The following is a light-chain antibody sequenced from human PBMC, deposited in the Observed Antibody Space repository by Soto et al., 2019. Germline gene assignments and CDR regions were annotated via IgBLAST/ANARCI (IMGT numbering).Light chain of an antibody. CDR3: QQYGGSPRT. Sequence: EIVLTQSPGTLSLSPGERATLSCRASQSVSSSSLAWYQQKRGQAPRLLIHDASSRATGIPDRFSGSGSGTDFTLTIRRMATEAFAVYYCQQYGGSPRTFGQGTKVDIK. CDR2: DAS. J-gene: IGKJ1*01. CDR1: QSVSSSS. V-gene: IGKV3-20*01.